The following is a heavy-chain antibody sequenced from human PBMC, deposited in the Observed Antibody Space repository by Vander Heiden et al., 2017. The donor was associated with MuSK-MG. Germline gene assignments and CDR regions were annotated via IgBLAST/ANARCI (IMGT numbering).Heavy chain of an antibody. Sequence: QVQLVQSGAEVKKPGSSVKVSCKASGGTFSSYTISWVRQAPGQGLEWMGRIIPILGIANYAQKFQGRVTITADKSTSTAYMELRSLRSEDTAVYYCAGGARGWADYGDYGWGQGTLVTVSS. J-gene: IGHJ4*02. CDR2: IIPILGIA. CDR3: AGGARGWADYGDYG. V-gene: IGHV1-69*02. D-gene: IGHD4-17*01. CDR1: GGTFSSYT.